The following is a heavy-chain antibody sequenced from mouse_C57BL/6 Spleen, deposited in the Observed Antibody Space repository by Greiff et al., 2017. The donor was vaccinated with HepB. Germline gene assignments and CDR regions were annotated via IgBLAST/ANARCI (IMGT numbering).Heavy chain of an antibody. CDR3: TTYYSNYVGFAY. D-gene: IGHD2-5*01. J-gene: IGHJ3*01. CDR1: GYTFTSYW. V-gene: IGHV1-5*01. Sequence: EVQLQQSGTVLARPGASVKMSCKTSGYTFTSYWMHWVKQRPGQGLEWIGAIYPGNSDTSYNQKFKGKAKLTAVTSASTAYMELSSLTSEDSAVYYCTTYYSNYVGFAYWGQGTLVTVSA. CDR2: IYPGNSDT.